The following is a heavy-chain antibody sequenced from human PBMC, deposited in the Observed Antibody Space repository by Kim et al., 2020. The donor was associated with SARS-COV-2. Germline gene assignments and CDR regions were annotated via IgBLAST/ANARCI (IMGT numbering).Heavy chain of an antibody. V-gene: IGHV3-23*03. D-gene: IGHD6-19*01. CDR3: AKEQSAINNGWYVSAF. Sequence: GGSLRLSCAASGFDFNTHAMTWVRQAPGKGLERVSVIYGAGTSTSYADSVRGRFTISSDNSKNTVFLQMYSLRADATAVSYCAKEQSAINNGWYVSAFWG. CDR2: IYGAGTST. CDR1: GFDFNTHA. J-gene: IGHJ2*01.